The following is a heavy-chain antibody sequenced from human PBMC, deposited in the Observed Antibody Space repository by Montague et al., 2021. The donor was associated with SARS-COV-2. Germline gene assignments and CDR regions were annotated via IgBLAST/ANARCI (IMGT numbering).Heavy chain of an antibody. D-gene: IGHD3-3*01. Sequence: SLRLSWAASGFTFSNYAMSWVRQAPGKGLEWVSVIYNGGSSTYYADSVKGRFTTSRDNSKNTLYLQMNSLRAEDTAVYYCAKDPHYDFWSGYYFDYWGQGTLVTVSS. V-gene: IGHV3-23*03. CDR1: GFTFSNYA. CDR2: IYNGGSST. J-gene: IGHJ4*02. CDR3: AKDPHYDFWSGYYFDY.